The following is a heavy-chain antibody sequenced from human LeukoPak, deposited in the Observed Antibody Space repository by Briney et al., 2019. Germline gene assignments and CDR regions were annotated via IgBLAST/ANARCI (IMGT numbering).Heavy chain of an antibody. V-gene: IGHV3-23*01. CDR1: GFTFSSYA. CDR2: ISGSGGST. J-gene: IGHJ4*02. Sequence: GGSLRLSCAASGFTFSSYAMSWVRQAPGKGLEWVSAISGSGGSTYYADSVKGRFTISRDNSKNTLYLQMNSLRAEDTAVYYCARDSGSSWYFDYFDYWGQGTLVTVSS. CDR3: ARDSGSSWYFDYFDY. D-gene: IGHD6-13*01.